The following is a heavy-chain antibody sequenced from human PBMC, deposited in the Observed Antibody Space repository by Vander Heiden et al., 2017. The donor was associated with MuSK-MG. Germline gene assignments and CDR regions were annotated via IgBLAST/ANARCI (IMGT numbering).Heavy chain of an antibody. J-gene: IGHJ4*02. CDR3: ASPRAPDFDY. Sequence: EVQLVESGGGLVKPGGSLRLSCAASGFTFSSDRMNGVRQAPGKGLEWVSSISSSSSYIYYADSVKGRFTISRDNAKNSLYLQMNSLRAEDTAVYYCASPRAPDFDYWGQGTLVTVSS. CDR1: GFTFSSDR. CDR2: ISSSSSYI. V-gene: IGHV3-21*01.